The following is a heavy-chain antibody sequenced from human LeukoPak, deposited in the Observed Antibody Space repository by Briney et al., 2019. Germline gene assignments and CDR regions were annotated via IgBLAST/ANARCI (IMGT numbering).Heavy chain of an antibody. V-gene: IGHV3-21*01. CDR2: ISSSSSYI. D-gene: IGHD6-13*01. J-gene: IGHJ3*02. CDR3: ARAAYSSSWPNPDDAFDI. Sequence: GGSLRLSCAASGFTFSSYSMNWVRQAPGKGLEWVSSISSSSSYIYYADSVKGRFTISRDNAKNSLYLRMNSLRAEDTAVYYCARAAYSSSWPNPDDAFDIWGQGTMVTVSS. CDR1: GFTFSSYS.